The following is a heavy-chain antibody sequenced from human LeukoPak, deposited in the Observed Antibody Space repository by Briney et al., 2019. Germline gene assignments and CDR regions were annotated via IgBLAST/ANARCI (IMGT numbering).Heavy chain of an antibody. CDR2: IYYSGST. D-gene: IGHD6-19*01. CDR1: GGSISSYY. CDR3: ARSSGWPYATREPSSV. J-gene: IGHJ4*02. Sequence: SETLSLTCTVSGGSISSYYWSWIRQPPGKGLEWIGFIYYSGSTNYNPSLKSRVTISVDTSKNQFSLRLSSVTAADTAVYYCARSSGWPYATREPSSVWGQGTLVTVSS. V-gene: IGHV4-59*01.